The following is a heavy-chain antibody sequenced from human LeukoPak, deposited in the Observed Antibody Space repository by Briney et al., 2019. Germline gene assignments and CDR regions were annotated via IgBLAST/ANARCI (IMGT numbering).Heavy chain of an antibody. V-gene: IGHV3-30-3*01. D-gene: IGHD2-15*01. J-gene: IGHJ4*02. Sequence: TGRSLRLSCAASGVTFSSYAMHWVRQAPGKGLEWVAVISYDGSNKYYADSVKGRFTISRDNSKNTPYLQMNSLRAEDTAVYYCARDGAEGYCSGGSCYSLYYWGQGTLVTVSS. CDR2: ISYDGSNK. CDR1: GVTFSSYA. CDR3: ARDGAEGYCSGGSCYSLYY.